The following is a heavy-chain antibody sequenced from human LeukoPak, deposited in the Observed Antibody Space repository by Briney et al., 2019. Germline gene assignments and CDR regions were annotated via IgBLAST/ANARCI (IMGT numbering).Heavy chain of an antibody. D-gene: IGHD6-25*01. Sequence: ETLSLTCAVYGGSFSGYYWSWVRQAPGKGLEWVSAISGSGGSTYYADSVKGRFTISRDNSKNTLYLQMNSLRAEDTAVYYCAKDPGYSSGLYWGQGTLVTVSS. CDR1: GGSFSGYY. CDR2: ISGSGGST. CDR3: AKDPGYSSGLY. V-gene: IGHV3-23*01. J-gene: IGHJ4*02.